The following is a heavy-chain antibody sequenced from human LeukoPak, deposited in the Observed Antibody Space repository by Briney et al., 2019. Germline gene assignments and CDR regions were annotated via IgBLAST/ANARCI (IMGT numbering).Heavy chain of an antibody. CDR1: GLTFDDYG. Sequence: PGGSLRLSCAASGLTFDDYGMSWVRQAPGKGLEWVSGINWNGGSTGYADSVKGRFTISRDNSKNTLYLQMNSLRAEDTAVYYCAKVPNWNYLWFDPWGQGTLVTVSS. CDR3: AKVPNWNYLWFDP. J-gene: IGHJ5*02. V-gene: IGHV3-20*04. D-gene: IGHD1-7*01. CDR2: INWNGGST.